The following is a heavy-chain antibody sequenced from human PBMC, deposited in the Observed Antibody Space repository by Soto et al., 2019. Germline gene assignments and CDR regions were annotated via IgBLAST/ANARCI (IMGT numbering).Heavy chain of an antibody. Sequence: SQTLSLTCAVYGGSFSGYYWSWIRQPPGKGLEWIGEINHSGSTNYNPSLKSRVTISVDTSKNLFSLKLSSVTAADTAVYYCARGVSDYSNYADYWGQGTLVTVSS. CDR1: GGSFSGYY. V-gene: IGHV4-34*01. CDR2: INHSGST. CDR3: ARGVSDYSNYADY. D-gene: IGHD4-4*01. J-gene: IGHJ4*02.